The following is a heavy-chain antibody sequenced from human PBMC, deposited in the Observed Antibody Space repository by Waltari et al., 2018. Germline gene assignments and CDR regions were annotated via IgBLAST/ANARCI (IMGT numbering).Heavy chain of an antibody. J-gene: IGHJ4*02. D-gene: IGHD6-19*01. CDR3: ARPYSSGWYINFDY. CDR1: GFTFSRYS. Sequence: EGQLVASGGGLVRPGGSLRLSCTASGFTFSRYSMGWVRQAPGKGLEWVATIKQDGSESYYVDSVKGRFTFSRDNAKNSLYLQMSSLRAEDTAVYYCARPYSSGWYINFDYWGQGTLVTVSS. CDR2: IKQDGSES. V-gene: IGHV3-7*01.